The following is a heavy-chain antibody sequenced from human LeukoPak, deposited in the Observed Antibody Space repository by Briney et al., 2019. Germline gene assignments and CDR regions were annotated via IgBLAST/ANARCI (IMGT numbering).Heavy chain of an antibody. V-gene: IGHV3-21*04. CDR2: ISSFGTYI. J-gene: IGHJ4*02. Sequence: GGSLRLSCAASGFTFSSFTMNWVRQAPGKGLEWVSSISSFGTYIYYADSVMGRCTISRDHAQKSLYLQMNSLNPQDPGVFYFCSGYDFVYWGQRTPGTVSS. CDR1: GFTFSSFT. D-gene: IGHD5-12*01. CDR3: CSGYDFVY.